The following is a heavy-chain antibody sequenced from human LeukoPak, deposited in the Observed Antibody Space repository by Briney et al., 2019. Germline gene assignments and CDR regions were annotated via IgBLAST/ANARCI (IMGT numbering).Heavy chain of an antibody. D-gene: IGHD3-3*01. CDR2: IYYSGST. CDR3: ARNHYDFWSGYYTPYYYMDV. J-gene: IGHJ6*03. V-gene: IGHV4-61*01. CDR1: GGSVSSGSYY. Sequence: SETLSLTCTVSGGSVSSGSYYWSWIRQPPGKGLEWIGYIYYSGSTNYNPSLKSRVTISVDTSKNQFSPKLSSVTAADTAVYYCARNHYDFWSGYYTPYYYMDVWGKGTTVTVSS.